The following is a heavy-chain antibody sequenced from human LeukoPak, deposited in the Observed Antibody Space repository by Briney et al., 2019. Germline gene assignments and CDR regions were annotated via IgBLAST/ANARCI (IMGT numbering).Heavy chain of an antibody. CDR2: IIPIFGAP. V-gene: IGHV1-69*01. J-gene: IGHJ6*02. CDR1: GDTLSTIA. D-gene: IGHD2-21*02. CDR3: ARRHCGGDCYSTNYYYYGMDV. Sequence: ASVTVSGKASGDTLSTIAISWVRQAPGQGLEWMGGIIPIFGAPSNAQKFQGRVTITADESTSTTYMELSGLTSEDTAVYYCARRHCGGDCYSTNYYYYGMDVWGQGTAATVSS.